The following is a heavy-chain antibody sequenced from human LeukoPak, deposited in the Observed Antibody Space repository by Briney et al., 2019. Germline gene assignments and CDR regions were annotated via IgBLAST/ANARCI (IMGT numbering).Heavy chain of an antibody. D-gene: IGHD6-13*01. CDR1: GYTSTGYY. V-gene: IGHV1-2*06. J-gene: IGHJ4*02. Sequence: GASVKVSCKASGYTSTGYYMHWVRQAPGQGLEWMGRINPNSGGTNYAQKFQGRVTMTRDTSISTAYMELSRLRSDDTAVYYCAIRIAAAGSRDYWGQGTLVTVSS. CDR3: AIRIAAAGSRDY. CDR2: INPNSGGT.